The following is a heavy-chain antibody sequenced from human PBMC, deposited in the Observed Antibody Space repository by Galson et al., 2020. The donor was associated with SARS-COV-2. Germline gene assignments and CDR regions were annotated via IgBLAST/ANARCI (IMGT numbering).Heavy chain of an antibody. CDR2: IYYSESN. V-gene: IGHV4-39*01. J-gene: IGHJ4*02. CDR3: ARQILTGYYSFYYFDY. D-gene: IGHD3-9*01. Sequence: SETLSLTCTVSAGSISSSSYYWGWIRQPPGEGREWIGSIYYSESNYYNPSLTSRVTMSVDTSKNQFSLKLSSVTAADTAVYYCARQILTGYYSFYYFDYWGQGTLVTVSS. CDR1: AGSISSSSYY.